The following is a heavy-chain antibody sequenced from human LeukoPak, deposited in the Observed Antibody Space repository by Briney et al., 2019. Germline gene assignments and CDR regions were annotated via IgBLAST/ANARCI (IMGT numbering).Heavy chain of an antibody. CDR2: IYYGGIT. J-gene: IGHJ4*02. CDR1: GGSISSYY. Sequence: SETLSLTCTVSGGSISSYYWSWIRQLPGKGLEWIGYIYYGGITNYNPSLKSRVTISVDTSKNQFSLKLSSVTAADTAVYYCARGVYIAAAQYGYWGQGTLVTVSS. CDR3: ARGVYIAAAQYGY. D-gene: IGHD6-13*01. V-gene: IGHV4-59*01.